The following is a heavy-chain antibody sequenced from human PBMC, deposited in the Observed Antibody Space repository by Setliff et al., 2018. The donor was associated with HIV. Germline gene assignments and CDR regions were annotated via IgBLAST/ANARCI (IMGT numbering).Heavy chain of an antibody. Sequence: PSETLSLTCTVYGGSFSNYYTNWIRQPPGKGLEWIGELSPSGTTRSNPSLQSRVTISLDTSNNQFSLKLTSVTAADTAMYYCAISIVGVTSEMYWAQGTLVTVSS. J-gene: IGHJ4*02. CDR3: AISIVGVTSEMY. CDR1: GGSFSNYY. V-gene: IGHV4-34*01. CDR2: LSPSGTT. D-gene: IGHD2-21*02.